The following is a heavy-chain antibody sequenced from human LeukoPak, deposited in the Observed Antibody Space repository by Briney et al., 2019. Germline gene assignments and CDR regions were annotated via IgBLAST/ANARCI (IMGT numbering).Heavy chain of an antibody. D-gene: IGHD3-22*01. V-gene: IGHV3-23*01. J-gene: IGHJ4*02. CDR1: GFPFSSYA. CDR2: ISDSGGST. Sequence: GGSLRLSCAASGFPFSSYAMSWVRQAPGEGLEWVSGISDSGGSTYYAYSVKGRFTISRDNSKNSLYLQMNSLRAEDTAVYYCVRDDDRPDNGLDYWGQGTLVTVSS. CDR3: VRDDDRPDNGLDY.